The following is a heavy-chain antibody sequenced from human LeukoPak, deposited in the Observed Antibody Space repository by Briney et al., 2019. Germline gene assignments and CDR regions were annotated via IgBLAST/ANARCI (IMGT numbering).Heavy chain of an antibody. V-gene: IGHV3-48*02. J-gene: IGHJ4*02. CDR3: AREGPFGELSHFDY. Sequence: GGSLRLSCAASGFTFSSYSMNWVRQAPGKGLEWVSYISSSSSTIYYADSVKGRFTISRGNAKNSLYLQMNSLRDEDTAVYYCAREGPFGELSHFDYWGQGTLVTVSS. CDR2: ISSSSSTI. CDR1: GFTFSSYS. D-gene: IGHD3-10*01.